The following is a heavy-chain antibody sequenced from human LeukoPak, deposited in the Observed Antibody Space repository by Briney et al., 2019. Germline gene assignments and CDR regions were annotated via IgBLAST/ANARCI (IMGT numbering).Heavy chain of an antibody. V-gene: IGHV3-74*01. D-gene: IGHD2-21*02. CDR1: GFSFSSYW. Sequence: PGGSLRLSCAASGFSFSSYWMHWVRQAPGKGLLWVSRINTDGSSTSYADSVKGQFTISRDNAKNTLYLQMNSLRAEDTAVYYCARDNLVVTDYWGQGTLVTVSS. CDR3: ARDNLVVTDY. CDR2: INTDGSST. J-gene: IGHJ4*02.